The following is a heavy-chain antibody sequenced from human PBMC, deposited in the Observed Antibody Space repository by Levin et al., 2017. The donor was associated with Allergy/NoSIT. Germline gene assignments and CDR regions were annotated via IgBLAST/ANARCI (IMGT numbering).Heavy chain of an antibody. Sequence: GGSLRLSCAASGFTFSNAWMSWVRQAPGKGLEWVGRIKSKTDGGTTDYAAPVKGRFTISRDDSKNTLYLQMNSLKTEDTAVYYCTTEADYYDSSGYYYARYGMDVWGQGTTVTVSS. D-gene: IGHD3-22*01. J-gene: IGHJ6*02. V-gene: IGHV3-15*01. CDR3: TTEADYYDSSGYYYARYGMDV. CDR1: GFTFSNAW. CDR2: IKSKTDGGTT.